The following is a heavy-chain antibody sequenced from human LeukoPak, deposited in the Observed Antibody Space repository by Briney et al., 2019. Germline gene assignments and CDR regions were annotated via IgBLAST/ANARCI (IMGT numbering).Heavy chain of an antibody. D-gene: IGHD5-18*01. Sequence: SVKVSCKASGGTLGTYAVSWVRQAPRQGLEWMGRISPMFGIANYTQKFQGRVTITTDESANTAYMELSSLTSEDTAVYYCARENSWIQPYMDVWGKGTTVIVSS. CDR1: GGTLGTYA. CDR2: ISPMFGIA. J-gene: IGHJ6*03. CDR3: ARENSWIQPYMDV. V-gene: IGHV1-69*05.